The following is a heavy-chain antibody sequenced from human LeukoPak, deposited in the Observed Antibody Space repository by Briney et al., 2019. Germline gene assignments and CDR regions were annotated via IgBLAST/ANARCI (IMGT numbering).Heavy chain of an antibody. CDR1: GGTFSSYA. D-gene: IGHD1-26*01. J-gene: IGHJ4*02. V-gene: IGHV1-69*05. CDR2: IIPIFGTA. Sequence: SVKVSCKASGGTFSSYAISWVRQAPGQELESMGRIIPIFGTANYAQKFQGRVTITTDESTSTAYMELSSLRSEDTAVYYCARVAVGASYFDYWGQGTLVTVSS. CDR3: ARVAVGASYFDY.